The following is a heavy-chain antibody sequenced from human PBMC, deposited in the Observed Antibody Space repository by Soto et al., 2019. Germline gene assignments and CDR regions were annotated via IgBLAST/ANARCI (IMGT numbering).Heavy chain of an antibody. CDR1: GFTFSSYS. Sequence: GGSLRLSCAASGFTFSSYSMHWVRQAPGKGLEWVAVISYDGSNKYYADSVKGRFTISRDNSKNTLYLQMNSLRAEDTAVYYCFWGDRALPLDYWGQGTLVTVSS. V-gene: IGHV3-30*03. CDR3: FWGDRALPLDY. D-gene: IGHD3-16*01. CDR2: ISYDGSNK. J-gene: IGHJ4*02.